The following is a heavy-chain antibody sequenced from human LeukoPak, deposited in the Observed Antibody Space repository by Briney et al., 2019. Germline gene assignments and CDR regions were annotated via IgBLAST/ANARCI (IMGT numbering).Heavy chain of an antibody. J-gene: IGHJ4*02. CDR2: INAGNGNT. Sequence: ASVKVSCKASGYTFTSYAMHWVRQAPGQRREWMGWINAGNGNTKYSQKFQGRVTITRDTSASTAYMELSSLRSEDTAVYYCARDPHGDYYFDYWGQGTLVTVSS. D-gene: IGHD4-17*01. V-gene: IGHV1-3*01. CDR3: ARDPHGDYYFDY. CDR1: GYTFTSYA.